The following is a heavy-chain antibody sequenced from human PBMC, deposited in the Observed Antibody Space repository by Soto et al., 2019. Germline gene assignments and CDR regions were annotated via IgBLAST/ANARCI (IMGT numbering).Heavy chain of an antibody. D-gene: IGHD6-19*01. J-gene: IGHJ4*02. Sequence: SETLSLTCTVSGGSVSSGSYYWSWIRQPPGKGLEWIGYIYYSGSTNYNPSLKSRVTISVDTSKNQFSLKLSSVTAADTAVYYCARVPQQWLVPYYFDYWGQGTLVTVSS. CDR1: GGSVSSGSYY. V-gene: IGHV4-61*01. CDR3: ARVPQQWLVPYYFDY. CDR2: IYYSGST.